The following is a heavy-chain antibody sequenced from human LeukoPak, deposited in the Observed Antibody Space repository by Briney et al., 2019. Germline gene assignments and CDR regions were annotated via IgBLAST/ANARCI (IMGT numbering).Heavy chain of an antibody. J-gene: IGHJ6*03. D-gene: IGHD3-10*01. CDR1: GFTSSDYY. V-gene: IGHV4-34*01. CDR3: ARQVRRSPKNYYGSGHKIIRYYYYYMDV. CDR2: INHSGST. Sequence: GSLRLSCAASGFTSSDYYMSWIRQPPGKGLEWIGEINHSGSTNYNPSLKSRVTISVDTSKNQFSLKLSSVTAADTAVYYCARQVRRSPKNYYGSGHKIIRYYYYYMDVWGKGTTVTISS.